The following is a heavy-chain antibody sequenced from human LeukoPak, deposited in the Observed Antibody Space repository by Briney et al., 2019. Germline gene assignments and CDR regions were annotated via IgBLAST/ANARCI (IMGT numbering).Heavy chain of an antibody. Sequence: SETLSLTCTVSGGSISSYYWSWIRQPAGKGLEWIGRIYTSGSTNYNPSLKSRVTMSVDTSKNQFSPKLSSVTAADTAVYYCARLHYYDSSGPNYYYYYGMDVWGQGTTVTVSS. CDR3: ARLHYYDSSGPNYYYYYGMDV. V-gene: IGHV4-4*07. J-gene: IGHJ6*02. CDR1: GGSISSYY. CDR2: IYTSGST. D-gene: IGHD3-22*01.